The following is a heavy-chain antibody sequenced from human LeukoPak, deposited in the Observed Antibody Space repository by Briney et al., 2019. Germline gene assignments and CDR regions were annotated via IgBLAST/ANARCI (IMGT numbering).Heavy chain of an antibody. CDR3: DYQGN. D-gene: IGHD5-12*01. V-gene: IGHV3-7*02. J-gene: IGHJ1*01. Sequence: GGSLRLSCAASGFSFSSYWMNWVRQAPGKGLEWVANIKQDGSEKYYVDSVKGRFTISRDRDSGKILVYLDMNSLRDEDTGVYYCDYQGNWGPGTLVTVSS. CDR2: IKQDGSEK. CDR1: GFSFSSYW.